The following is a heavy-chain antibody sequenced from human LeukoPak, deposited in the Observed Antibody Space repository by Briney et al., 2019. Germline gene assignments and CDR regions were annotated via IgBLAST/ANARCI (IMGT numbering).Heavy chain of an antibody. J-gene: IGHJ4*02. Sequence: SVKVSFKASGGTFISYAISWVRQAPGQGLAWMGGIIPIFGTANYAQKFQGRVTITADESTSTAYMELSSLRSEDTAVYYCAGQRRRGYSYGFFDYWGQGTLVTVSS. CDR1: GGTFISYA. D-gene: IGHD5-18*01. CDR3: AGQRRRGYSYGFFDY. CDR2: IIPIFGTA. V-gene: IGHV1-69*01.